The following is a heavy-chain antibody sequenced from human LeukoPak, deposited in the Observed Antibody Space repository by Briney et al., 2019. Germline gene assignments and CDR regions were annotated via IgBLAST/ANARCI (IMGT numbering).Heavy chain of an antibody. V-gene: IGHV4-59*01. J-gene: IGHJ6*02. Sequence: SETLSLTCTVSGGSISSYYWSWIRQPPGKGLEWSGYIYYSGSTNYNPSLKSRVTISVDTSKNQFSLKLSSVTAADTAVYYCARWLRLGAYYYYGMDVWGQGTTVTVSS. CDR2: IYYSGST. CDR1: GGSISSYY. CDR3: ARWLRLGAYYYYGMDV. D-gene: IGHD5-12*01.